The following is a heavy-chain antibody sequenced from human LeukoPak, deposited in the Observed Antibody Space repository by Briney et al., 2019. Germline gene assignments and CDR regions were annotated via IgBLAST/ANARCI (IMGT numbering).Heavy chain of an antibody. Sequence: SETLSLTSTVSGGSISSSSYYWGWIRPPPGEGLEWIGSIYYSGRTYYNPSLKSRVTISVDTSKNQFSLKLSSVTAADTAVYYCARGGEGYYDFWSGYYPYYFDYWGQGTLVTVSS. D-gene: IGHD3-3*01. CDR2: IYYSGRT. CDR3: ARGGEGYYDFWSGYYPYYFDY. V-gene: IGHV4-39*07. J-gene: IGHJ4*02. CDR1: GGSISSSSYY.